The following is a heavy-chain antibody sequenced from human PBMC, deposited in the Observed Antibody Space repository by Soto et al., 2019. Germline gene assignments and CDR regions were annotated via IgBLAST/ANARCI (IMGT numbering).Heavy chain of an antibody. CDR2: ISRSGGNT. CDR1: GFTFSSYA. Sequence: AGGSLRLSYAAPGFTFSSYAMSWVRQAPGKKLEWVSAISRSGGNTYYADSVKGRFTISRDNSKNTLYLQMNSLRAEDTAVYHCARNGRPSLYYYMDVWGKETTVTVSS. D-gene: IGHD2-8*01. J-gene: IGHJ6*03. V-gene: IGHV3-23*01. CDR3: ARNGRPSLYYYMDV.